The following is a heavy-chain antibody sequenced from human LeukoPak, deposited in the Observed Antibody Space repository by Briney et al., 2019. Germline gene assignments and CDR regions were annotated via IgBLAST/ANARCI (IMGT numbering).Heavy chain of an antibody. CDR1: GFTFSSYD. D-gene: IGHD3-16*01. Sequence: GGSLRLSCAASGFTFSSYDMHWVRHATGKGLEWVSAIGTAGDTYYPGSVKGRFTISRENAKNSLYLQMNSLRAGDTAVYYCARGGVVGAFDIWGQGTMVTVSS. CDR3: ARGGVVGAFDI. CDR2: IGTAGDT. V-gene: IGHV3-13*01. J-gene: IGHJ3*02.